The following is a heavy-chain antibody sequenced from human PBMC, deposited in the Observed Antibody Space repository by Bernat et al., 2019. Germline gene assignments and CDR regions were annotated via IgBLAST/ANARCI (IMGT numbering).Heavy chain of an antibody. J-gene: IGHJ3*02. D-gene: IGHD3-16*01. Sequence: EGQLVESGGGLIRPGGSLRLSCEASEFTFSSAWMSLVRQAPGKGLECVARIKSKTDGGTIEYAAPVKGRFTISRDDSRSTVYLQMNSLKTEDTALYYCTTFGGIWGQGTMVTVSS. CDR3: TTFGGI. CDR1: EFTFSSAW. V-gene: IGHV3-15*01. CDR2: IKSKTDGGTI.